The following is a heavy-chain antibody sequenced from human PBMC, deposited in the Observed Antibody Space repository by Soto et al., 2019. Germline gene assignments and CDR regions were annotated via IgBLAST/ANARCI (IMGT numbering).Heavy chain of an antibody. J-gene: IGHJ4*02. CDR1: GGSISSGDYY. D-gene: IGHD2-15*01. CDR3: ARGFSIVVGGYFDY. V-gene: IGHV4-30-4*01. CDR2: IYYSGST. Sequence: SETLSLTCTVSGGSISSGDYYWSWIRQPPGKGLEWIGYIYYSGSTYYNPSLKSRVTISVDTSKNQFSLKLSSVTAADTAVYYCARGFSIVVGGYFDYWGQGTLVTVYS.